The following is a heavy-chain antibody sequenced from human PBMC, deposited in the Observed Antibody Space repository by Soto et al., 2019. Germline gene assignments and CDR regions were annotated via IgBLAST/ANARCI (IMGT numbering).Heavy chain of an antibody. Sequence: AXXTLSLACAVYGGSFSGYYWPWIRQPPGTGLEWIGEIKHSGSTNYNPSLKSRVTISVDTSKNQFSLKLTSVTAADTAVYYCARDKITGLFDYWGQGTLVTVSS. CDR1: GGSFSGYY. CDR3: ARDKITGLFDY. D-gene: IGHD2-8*02. V-gene: IGHV4-34*01. J-gene: IGHJ4*02. CDR2: IKHSGST.